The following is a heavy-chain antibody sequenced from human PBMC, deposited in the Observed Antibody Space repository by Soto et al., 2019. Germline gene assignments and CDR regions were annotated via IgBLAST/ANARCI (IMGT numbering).Heavy chain of an antibody. CDR3: ARERYCSGGSCPHYGMDV. D-gene: IGHD2-15*01. CDR2: ITSSSYI. J-gene: IGHJ6*02. V-gene: IGHV3-21*01. CDR1: GFTFTSYS. Sequence: PRLSCAASGFTFTSYSMNWVRQAPGKGLEWVSSITSSSYIYYADSVKGRFTVSRDNAKNSLYLQMNSLRAEDTAVYYCARERYCSGGSCPHYGMDVWGQGTTVTVSS.